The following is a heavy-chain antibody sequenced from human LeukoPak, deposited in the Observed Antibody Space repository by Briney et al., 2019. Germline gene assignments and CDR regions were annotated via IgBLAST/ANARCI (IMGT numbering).Heavy chain of an antibody. J-gene: IGHJ4*02. CDR1: DGSISSRNW. D-gene: IGHD3-10*01. CDR2: ICYSGST. Sequence: SETLSLTCAVSDGSISSRNWWSWVRQPPGKGLEWIGSICYSGSTYSNPTLKSRVTISVDTSKNQFSLKLSSVTAADTAVYYCARQIVRGVIRLLYYFDYWGQGTLVTVSS. CDR3: ARQIVRGVIRLLYYFDY. V-gene: IGHV4-39*01.